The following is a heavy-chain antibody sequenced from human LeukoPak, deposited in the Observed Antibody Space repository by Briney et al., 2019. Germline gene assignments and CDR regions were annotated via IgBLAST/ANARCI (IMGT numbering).Heavy chain of an antibody. J-gene: IGHJ3*02. V-gene: IGHV3-53*01. CDR1: GFTVGSNY. Sequence: GGSLRLSCAASGFTVGSNYMSWVRQAPGKGLEWVSVIYSGGSTYYADSVKGRFTISRDNSKNTLYLQMNSLRAEDTAVYYCAREWRDYGDYVFAFDIWGQGTMVTVSS. CDR2: IYSGGST. D-gene: IGHD4-17*01. CDR3: AREWRDYGDYVFAFDI.